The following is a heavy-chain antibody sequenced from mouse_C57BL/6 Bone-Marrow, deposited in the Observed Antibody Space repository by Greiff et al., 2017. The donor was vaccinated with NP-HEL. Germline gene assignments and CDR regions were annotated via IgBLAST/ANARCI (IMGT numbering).Heavy chain of an antibody. CDR1: GFSLSTFGMG. Sequence: LQQSGPGILQPSQTLSLTCSFSGFSLSTFGMGVGWIRQPSGKGLEWLAHIWWDDDKYYNPALKSRLTISKDTSKNQVFLKIANVDTADTATYYCARIGYYGSSPYFDYWGQGTTLTVSS. V-gene: IGHV8-8*01. D-gene: IGHD1-1*01. CDR2: IWWDDDK. CDR3: ARIGYYGSSPYFDY. J-gene: IGHJ2*01.